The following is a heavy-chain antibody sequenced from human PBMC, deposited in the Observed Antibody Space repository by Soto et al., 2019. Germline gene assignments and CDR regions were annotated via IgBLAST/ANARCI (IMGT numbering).Heavy chain of an antibody. CDR2: INPSGGSR. D-gene: IGHD6-13*01. Sequence: ASVKVSCKASGYTFTSYYMHWVRQAPGQGLEWMGIINPSGGSRSYAQKFQGRVTMTSDTSTSTVYMELSSLRSEDTAVYYCARDVIAAAGTAGWGQGTLVTVSS. V-gene: IGHV1-46*01. CDR3: ARDVIAAAGTAG. J-gene: IGHJ4*02. CDR1: GYTFTSYY.